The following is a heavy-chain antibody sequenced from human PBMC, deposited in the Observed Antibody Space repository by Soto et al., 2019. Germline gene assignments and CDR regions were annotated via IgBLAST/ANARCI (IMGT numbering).Heavy chain of an antibody. CDR2: MNPNSGNT. CDR1: GYTLASYD. Sequence: ASVEVSCKASGYTLASYDIRWVRQVTGQGLEWMGWMNPNSGNTGYAQKFQGRVTMTRNTSISTAYMELSSLRSEDTAVYYCARGHLTANFDYWGQGTLVTVSS. V-gene: IGHV1-8*01. CDR3: ARGHLTANFDY. D-gene: IGHD3-9*01. J-gene: IGHJ4*02.